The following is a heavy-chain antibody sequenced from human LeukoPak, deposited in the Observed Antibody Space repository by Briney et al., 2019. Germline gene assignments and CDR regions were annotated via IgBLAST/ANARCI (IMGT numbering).Heavy chain of an antibody. Sequence: ASVKVSCKASGYTFTSYGISWVRQAPGQGLEWMGWISAYNGNTNYAQKLQGRVTMTTDTSTGTAYMELRSLRSDDTAVYYCASTRGLYSSSWTWGQGTLVTVSS. D-gene: IGHD6-13*01. J-gene: IGHJ5*02. CDR3: ASTRGLYSSSWT. V-gene: IGHV1-18*01. CDR1: GYTFTSYG. CDR2: ISAYNGNT.